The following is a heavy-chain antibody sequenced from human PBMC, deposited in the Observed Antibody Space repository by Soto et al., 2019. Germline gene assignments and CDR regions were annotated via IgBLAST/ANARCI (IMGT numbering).Heavy chain of an antibody. D-gene: IGHD1-1*01. Sequence: GGSLRLSCAASGVTFSNYAMHWVRQAPGKGLEWVTVISRDGNNNYFADSVKGRFTVSRDNSQSTLYLHMNSLRAEDTAVYYCARHLGRLLGGPTGFDCWGPGTLVTVSS. CDR1: GVTFSNYA. V-gene: IGHV3-30-3*01. J-gene: IGHJ4*02. CDR3: ARHLGRLLGGPTGFDC. CDR2: ISRDGNNN.